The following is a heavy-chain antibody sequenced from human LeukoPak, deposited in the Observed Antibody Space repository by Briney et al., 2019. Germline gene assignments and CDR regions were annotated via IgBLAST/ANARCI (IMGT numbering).Heavy chain of an antibody. J-gene: IGHJ3*02. CDR2: IYYSGST. Sequence: PSETLSLTCTVSGGSISSYYWSWIRQPPGKGLEWIGYIYYSGSTNYNPSLKSRVTISVDTSKNQFSLKLSSVTAADTAVYYCARPEGDSGAFDIWGQGTMVTVSS. CDR1: GGSISSYY. CDR3: ARPEGDSGAFDI. V-gene: IGHV4-59*08. D-gene: IGHD2-21*01.